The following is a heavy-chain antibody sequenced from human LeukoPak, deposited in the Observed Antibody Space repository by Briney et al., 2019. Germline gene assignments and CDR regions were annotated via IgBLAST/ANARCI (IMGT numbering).Heavy chain of an antibody. Sequence: SETLSLTCTVSGGSVSSSSYYWGWIRQPPGKGLEWIGSIYYSGSTYYNPSLKSRVTISVDTSKNQFSLKLSSVTAADTAVYYYARHRSPFVNHAMYFDYWGQGTLVTVSS. CDR2: IYYSGST. D-gene: IGHD1-14*01. J-gene: IGHJ4*02. CDR3: ARHRSPFVNHAMYFDY. V-gene: IGHV4-39*01. CDR1: GGSVSSSSYY.